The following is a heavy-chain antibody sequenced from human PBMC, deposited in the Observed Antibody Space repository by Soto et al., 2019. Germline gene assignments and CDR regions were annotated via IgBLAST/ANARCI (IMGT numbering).Heavy chain of an antibody. D-gene: IGHD5-12*01. CDR2: IYYSGTP. CDR1: GGSISSGYYY. J-gene: IGHJ6*02. CDR3: AREAYSGYRFETAGYYYGMDV. V-gene: IGHV4-30-4*01. Sequence: SETLSLTCSVSGGSISSGYYYWSWIRQPPGKGLAWIGNIYYSGTPYYNPSLKSRLIISIDTSKNQFSLKVGSVTAADTAVYYCAREAYSGYRFETAGYYYGMDVWGQGTTVTVSS.